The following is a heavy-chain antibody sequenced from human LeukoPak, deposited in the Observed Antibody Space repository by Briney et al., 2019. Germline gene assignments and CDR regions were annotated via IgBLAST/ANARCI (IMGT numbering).Heavy chain of an antibody. D-gene: IGHD3-10*01. CDR1: VGSISIYY. CDR3: ARRDGDSYYYGSGALDY. CDR2: IYYSGST. J-gene: IGHJ4*02. V-gene: IGHV4-59*08. Sequence: PSETLSLTCTVSVGSISIYYWGWIRQPPGKGLEWIGYIYYSGSTNYNPPLKSRVTIYVDTSKNQFSLKLSSVTAADTAVYYCARRDGDSYYYGSGALDYWGQGTLVTVSS.